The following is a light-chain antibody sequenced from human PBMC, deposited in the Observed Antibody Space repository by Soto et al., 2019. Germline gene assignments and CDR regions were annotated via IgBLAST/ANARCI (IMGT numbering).Light chain of an antibody. CDR2: VAS. CDR3: QHYGSSPLFT. CDR1: QSISSNY. J-gene: IGKJ3*01. V-gene: IGKV3-20*01. Sequence: EIVLTQSPDTLSLSPGERATLSCRASQSISSNYLAWYHQTPGQAPRLLISVASGRATGIPDWFSGSGSGTDFTLNISRLEPEDFAVYYCQHYGSSPLFTFGPGTKVDIK.